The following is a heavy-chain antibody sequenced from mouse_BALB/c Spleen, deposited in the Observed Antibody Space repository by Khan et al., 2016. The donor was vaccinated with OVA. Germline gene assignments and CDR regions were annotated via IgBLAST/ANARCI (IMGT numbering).Heavy chain of an antibody. CDR1: GFSIPSDYA. CDR3: ARWFAY. CDR2: INYSSAT. J-gene: IGHJ3*01. V-gene: IGHV3-2*02. Sequence: DVQLLESGRGLVKPSQSLSLTCTVTGFSIPSDYAWNCLRQFPGNKLEWMGYINYSSATSYLASLKSRISITRDTSKNQFFLQLNSVITEGSATYYCARWFAYWGQGTLVTVS.